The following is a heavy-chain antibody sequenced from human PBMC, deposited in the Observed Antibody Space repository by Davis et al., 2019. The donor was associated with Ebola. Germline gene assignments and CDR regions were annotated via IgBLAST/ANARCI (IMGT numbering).Heavy chain of an antibody. V-gene: IGHV3-74*01. D-gene: IGHD1-14*01. J-gene: IGHJ6*02. Sequence: PGGSLRLSCAASGLTLSNYWMHWVRQAPGKGLVWVSRTNIDGSETSYADSVKGRFTMSRDNAKNTLYLQMNSLRAEDTAVYYCGRVILVPGIGVDIWGQGTTFTVSS. CDR1: GLTLSNYW. CDR3: GRVILVPGIGVDI. CDR2: TNIDGSET.